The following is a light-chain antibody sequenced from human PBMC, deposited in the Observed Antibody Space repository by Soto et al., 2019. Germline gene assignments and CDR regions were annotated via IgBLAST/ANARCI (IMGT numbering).Light chain of an antibody. Sequence: IVLTPSPGTLSLSPVERATLSCRASQSVTTQLAWYQQKPGQAPRLIIHGASNRATGIPDRFSGSGSGTDFTLTISRLEPEDFAVYYCQQYGSSGTFGQGTKV. V-gene: IGKV3-20*01. CDR2: GAS. J-gene: IGKJ1*01. CDR3: QQYGSSGT. CDR1: QSVTTQ.